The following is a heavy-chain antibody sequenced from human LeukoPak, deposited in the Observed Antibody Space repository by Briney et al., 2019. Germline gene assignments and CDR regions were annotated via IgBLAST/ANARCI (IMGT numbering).Heavy chain of an antibody. CDR1: GGSISSSSYY. CDR3: ARVGDSSSWYSFFGY. V-gene: IGHV4-39*07. J-gene: IGHJ4*02. Sequence: SETLSLTCTVSGGSISSSSYYWGWIRQPPGKGLEWIGSIYYSGSTYYNPSLKSRVTISVETSKNQFSLKLSSVTAADTAVYYCARVGDSSSWYSFFGYWGQGTLVTVSS. D-gene: IGHD6-13*01. CDR2: IYYSGST.